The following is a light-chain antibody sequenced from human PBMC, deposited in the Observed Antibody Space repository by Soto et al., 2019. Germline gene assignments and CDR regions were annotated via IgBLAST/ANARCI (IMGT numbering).Light chain of an antibody. V-gene: IGLV2-23*02. CDR2: EVS. J-gene: IGLJ1*01. CDR1: SSDVGTYNL. Sequence: QSVLTQPASVSGSPGQSITISCTGTSSDVGTYNLVSWYQHHPAKAPQLMIFEVSKRPSGVSNRFSGSKSGNTASLTISGLQAEDVADYYCSSYARSSFYVFGTGTKGTV. CDR3: SSYARSSFYV.